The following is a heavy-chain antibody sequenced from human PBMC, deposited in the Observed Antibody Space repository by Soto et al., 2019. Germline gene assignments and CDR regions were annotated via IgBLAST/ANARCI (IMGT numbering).Heavy chain of an antibody. D-gene: IGHD3-10*01. V-gene: IGHV3-23*01. J-gene: IGHJ3*02. CDR3: ANYYYGSGSYVAFDI. CDR1: GLTFSSYA. Sequence: PGGSMKLSCAASGLTFSSYAMSWVRQAPGKGLEWVSAISGSGGSTYYADSVKGRFTISRDNSKNTLYLQMNSLRAEDTAVYYCANYYYGSGSYVAFDIWGQGTMVTVSS. CDR2: ISGSGGST.